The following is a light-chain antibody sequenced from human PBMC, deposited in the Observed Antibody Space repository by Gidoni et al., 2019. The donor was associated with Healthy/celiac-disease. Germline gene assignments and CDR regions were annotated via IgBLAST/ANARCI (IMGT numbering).Light chain of an antibody. CDR1: KLGDKY. CDR3: QACDSSTAWKLV. J-gene: IGLJ2*01. V-gene: IGLV3-1*01. Sequence: SSELTQPPSVSVSPGQTASITCSGDKLGDKYACWSQQKPGQSPVLFIYQDSKRPSGIPERFSGSNSGNTATLTISGTQAMYEADYYCQACDSSTAWKLVFGGGTKLTVL. CDR2: QDS.